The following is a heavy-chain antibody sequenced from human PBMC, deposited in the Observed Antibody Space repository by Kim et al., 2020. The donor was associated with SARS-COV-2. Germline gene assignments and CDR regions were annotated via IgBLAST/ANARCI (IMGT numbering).Heavy chain of an antibody. CDR3: ARSTRVIESRLFDY. Sequence: SQTLSLTCAISGDSVSSNSAAWNWIRQSPSRGLEWLGRTYYRSQWYNDYEVSVKSRITINPDTSKNQFSLQLNSVTPEDTAVYFCARSTRVIESRLFDYWGQGTLVTVSS. CDR1: GDSVSSNSAA. D-gene: IGHD3-16*02. V-gene: IGHV6-1*01. CDR2: TYYRSQWYN. J-gene: IGHJ4*02.